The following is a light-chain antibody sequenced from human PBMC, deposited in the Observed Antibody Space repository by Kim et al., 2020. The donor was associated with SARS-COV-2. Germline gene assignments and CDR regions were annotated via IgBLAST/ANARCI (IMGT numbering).Light chain of an antibody. V-gene: IGKV3-15*01. J-gene: IGKJ2*01. CDR2: DAS. CDR3: QEHANEWP. Sequence: ETLMTQSPATLSVSPGERATLSCRASRSIGIKLAWYQQRPGQAPRLLIYDASTRAAGIPARFSGSGSGTEFTLIVSSLQSEDSAVYYCQEHANEWPFGQGTKLEI. CDR1: RSIGIK.